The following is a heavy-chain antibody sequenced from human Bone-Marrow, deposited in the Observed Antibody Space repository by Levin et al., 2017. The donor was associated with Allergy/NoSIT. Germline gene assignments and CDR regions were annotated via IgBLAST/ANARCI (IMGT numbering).Heavy chain of an antibody. CDR3: ARDYERSGYFAFDF. V-gene: IGHV4-30-4*01. D-gene: IGHD3-22*01. Sequence: SQTLSLPCNVSGASIGSADYYWGWIRQSPGKGLEWIGYKYYSGSSYYNPSLKSRLSISLDTSKNQFSLKLTSVTAADTAVYYCARDYERSGYFAFDFWGQGTLVTVSS. CDR1: GASIGSADYY. CDR2: KYYSGSS. J-gene: IGHJ4*02.